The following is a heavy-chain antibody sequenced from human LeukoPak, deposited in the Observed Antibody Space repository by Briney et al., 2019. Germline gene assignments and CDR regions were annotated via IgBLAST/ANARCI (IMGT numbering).Heavy chain of an antibody. CDR2: IWYDGSNK. Sequence: QTGGSLRLSCAASGFTFSSYGMHWVRQAPGKGLEWVAVIWYDGSNKYYADSVKGRFTISRDNAKNSLYLQMNSLRAEDTALYYCAKTDTAMVKGYFDYWAREPWSPSPQ. D-gene: IGHD5-18*01. V-gene: IGHV3-33*03. J-gene: IGHJ4*02. CDR1: GFTFSSYG. CDR3: AKTDTAMVKGYFDY.